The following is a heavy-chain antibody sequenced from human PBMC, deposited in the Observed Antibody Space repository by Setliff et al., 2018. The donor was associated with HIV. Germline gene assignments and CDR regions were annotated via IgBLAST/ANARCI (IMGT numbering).Heavy chain of an antibody. CDR1: GFTFSSYT. D-gene: IGHD3-22*01. CDR2: IYYDDST. CDR3: AGRSSGYHYVVY. Sequence: GGSLRLSCAVSGFTFSSYTMDWVRQAPGKGLEWVALIYYDDSTYYADSVKGRFTISRDNSKNTLYLQMDSLRGEDTAVYYCAGRSSGYHYVVYWGQGTLVTVSS. V-gene: IGHV3-30-3*02. J-gene: IGHJ4*02.